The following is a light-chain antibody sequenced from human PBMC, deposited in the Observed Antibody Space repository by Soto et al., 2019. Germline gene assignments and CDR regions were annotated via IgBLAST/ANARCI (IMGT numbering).Light chain of an antibody. CDR3: CSYVGGSTVV. CDR2: EGS. CDR1: SSDVGSYNL. Sequence: QSVLTQPASVSGSPGQSIIISCTGTSSDVGSYNLVSWYRQHPGKAPKLMIYEGSKRPSGVSNRFSGSKSGNTASLTISGLQAEDEADYYCCSYVGGSTVVFGGGTKLTVL. J-gene: IGLJ2*01. V-gene: IGLV2-23*01.